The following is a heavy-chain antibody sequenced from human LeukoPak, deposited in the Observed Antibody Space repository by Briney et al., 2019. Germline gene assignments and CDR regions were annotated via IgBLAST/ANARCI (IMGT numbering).Heavy chain of an antibody. CDR1: GGSISSYY. J-gene: IGHJ3*02. V-gene: IGHV4-59*01. CDR3: ARGPLGELFNDAFDI. D-gene: IGHD3-10*01. CDR2: IYYSGST. Sequence: SETLSLTCTVSGGSISSYYWSWIRQPPGKGLEWIGYIYYSGSTNYNPSLKSRVTISVDTSKNQFSLKLSSVTAADTAVYYCARGPLGELFNDAFDIWGQGTLVTVSS.